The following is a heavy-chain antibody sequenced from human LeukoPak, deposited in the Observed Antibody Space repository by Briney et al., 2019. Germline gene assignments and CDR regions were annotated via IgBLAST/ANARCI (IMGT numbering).Heavy chain of an antibody. V-gene: IGHV3-23*01. CDR1: GFTFSSYA. CDR3: ARLNAFGNSYGFDY. D-gene: IGHD5-18*01. CDR2: ISGSGGST. Sequence: GGSLRLSCAASGFTFSSYAMSWVRQAPGKGLEWVSAISGSGGSTYYADSVKGRFTISRDNSKNTLYLQMNSLRAEDTAVYYCARLNAFGNSYGFDYWGQGTLVTVSS. J-gene: IGHJ4*02.